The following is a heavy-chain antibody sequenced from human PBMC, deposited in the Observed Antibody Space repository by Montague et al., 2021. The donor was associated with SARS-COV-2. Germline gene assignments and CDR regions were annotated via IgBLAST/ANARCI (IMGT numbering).Heavy chain of an antibody. CDR1: GGSTNNYY. V-gene: IGHV4-4*07. J-gene: IGHJ5*02. D-gene: IGHD3-22*01. CDR2: IHASGIS. CDR3: ARGRFYYDSGELGS. Sequence: SETLSLTCTVSGGSTNNYYCGWIRQPAGKGLEWIGRIHASGISTXNPSLETRVTMSVDTSKNQFSLKLSSVTAADTAVYYCARGRFYYDSGELGSWGQGTLVTVSS.